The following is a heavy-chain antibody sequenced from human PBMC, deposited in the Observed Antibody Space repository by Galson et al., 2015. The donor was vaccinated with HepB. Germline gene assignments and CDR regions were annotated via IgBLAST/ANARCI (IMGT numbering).Heavy chain of an antibody. CDR3: VRDRLHSFDY. Sequence: SVKVSCKASGYTFTSNGISWVRQAPEQGLEWMGWISTRSGNTNCAQRLQGRVTMTTGTSTSTAYMELRRLRSDDTAIYYCVRDRLHSFDYWGQGTLVTVSS. CDR2: ISTRSGNT. J-gene: IGHJ4*02. V-gene: IGHV1-18*04. CDR1: GYTFTSNG.